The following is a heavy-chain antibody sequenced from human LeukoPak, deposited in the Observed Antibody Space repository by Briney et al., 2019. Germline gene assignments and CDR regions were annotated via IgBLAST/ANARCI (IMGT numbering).Heavy chain of an antibody. CDR2: ISGSGGST. CDR3: ARDRLLYLDY. D-gene: IGHD2-21*02. Sequence: GGSLRLSCAASGFTFSSYAMSWVRQAPGKGLEWVSAISGSGGSTYYADSVKGRFTISRDSSKNTVDLQMNNLRVEDTAVYFCARDRLLYLDYWGQGTLAAVSS. J-gene: IGHJ4*02. CDR1: GFTFSSYA. V-gene: IGHV3-23*01.